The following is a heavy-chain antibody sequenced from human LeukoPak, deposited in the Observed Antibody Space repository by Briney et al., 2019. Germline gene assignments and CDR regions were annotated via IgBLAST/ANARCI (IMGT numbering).Heavy chain of an antibody. V-gene: IGHV3-64*01. CDR3: ARSYVDIVAKIDY. Sequence: GGSLRLSCAASGFTFSSYAMHWVRQAPGKGLEYVSAISSNGGSTYYANPVKGRFTTSRDNSKNTLYLQMGSLRAEDMAVYYCARSYVDIVAKIDYWGQGTLVTVSS. D-gene: IGHD5-12*01. CDR2: ISSNGGST. CDR1: GFTFSSYA. J-gene: IGHJ4*02.